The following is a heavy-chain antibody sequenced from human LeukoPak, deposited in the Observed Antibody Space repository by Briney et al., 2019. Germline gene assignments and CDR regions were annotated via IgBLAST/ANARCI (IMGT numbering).Heavy chain of an antibody. CDR3: AREGQGLTAYCGGDCPLDY. CDR2: IYTSGST. J-gene: IGHJ4*02. V-gene: IGHV4-4*07. CDR1: GGSISSYY. Sequence: SETLSLTCTVSGGSISSYYWSWIRQPAGKGLEWIGRIYTSGSTNYNPSLKSRVIISVDTSKNQFSLKLSSVTAADTAVYYCAREGQGLTAYCGGDCPLDYWGQGTLVTVSS. D-gene: IGHD2-21*01.